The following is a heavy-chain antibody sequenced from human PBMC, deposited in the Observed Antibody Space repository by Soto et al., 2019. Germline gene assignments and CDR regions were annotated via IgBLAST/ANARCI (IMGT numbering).Heavy chain of an antibody. CDR2: IKSKTDGGTT. CDR3: TTADLYYYYGMDV. J-gene: IGHJ6*02. V-gene: IGHV3-15*07. Sequence: GGSLRLSCAASGFTFSNAWMNWVRQAPGKGLEWVGRIKSKTDGGTTDYAVPVKGRFTISRDDSKNTLYLQMNSLKTEDTAVYYCTTADLYYYYGMDVWGQGTTVTVSS. CDR1: GFTFSNAW.